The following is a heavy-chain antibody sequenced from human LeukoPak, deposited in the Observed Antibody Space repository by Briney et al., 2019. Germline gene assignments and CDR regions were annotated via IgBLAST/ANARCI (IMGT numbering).Heavy chain of an antibody. CDR2: IKEDGSEK. CDR1: GFTFSNYW. V-gene: IGHV3-7*04. J-gene: IGHJ4*02. D-gene: IGHD2-8*01. Sequence: GGSLRLSCEASGFTFSNYWMSWVRQAPGKGLDWLANIKEDGSEKYYADSVKGRFTISRDNAKNSLYLRMSYLRAEDSAVYYCARDYDGVRGHWWGQGTLVTVSS. CDR3: ARDYDGVRGHW.